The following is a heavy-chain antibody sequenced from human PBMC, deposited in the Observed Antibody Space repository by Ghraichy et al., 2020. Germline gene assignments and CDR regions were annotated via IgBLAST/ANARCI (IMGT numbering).Heavy chain of an antibody. CDR1: GFTFSDYS. CDR2: ISPSSSTI. J-gene: IGHJ5*02. Sequence: GGSLRLSCAASGFTFSDYSMNWVRQAPGKGLEWVSYISPSSSTIYYTDSVKGRFTISRDNAKNSLYLQMNSLRDEDTAVYYCARDTLPGIAAAGTIPMYNLFDPWGQGSLITMSS. V-gene: IGHV3-48*02. CDR3: ARDTLPGIAAAGTIPMYNLFDP. D-gene: IGHD6-13*01.